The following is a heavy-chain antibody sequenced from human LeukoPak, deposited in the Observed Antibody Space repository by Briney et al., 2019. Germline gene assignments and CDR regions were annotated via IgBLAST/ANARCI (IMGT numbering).Heavy chain of an antibody. CDR3: EGTYYYDSGDDY. Sequence: GGSLRLSCAASGFTFRSYAMSWVRQAPGKGLEWVLATSGSGTSTYYADSVKGRFTISRDNSKNTLYLQMNSLRAEDTAVYYCEGTYYYDSGDDYWGQGTLVTVSS. J-gene: IGHJ4*02. D-gene: IGHD3-22*01. CDR2: TSGSGTST. CDR1: GFTFRSYA. V-gene: IGHV3-23*01.